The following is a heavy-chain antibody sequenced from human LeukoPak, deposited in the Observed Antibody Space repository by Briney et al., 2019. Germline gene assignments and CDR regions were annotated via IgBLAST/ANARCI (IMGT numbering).Heavy chain of an antibody. CDR1: GGSISSYY. CDR3: ARAIEGSSWYDLGYYYYMDV. Sequence: SETLSLTCTVSGGSISSYYWSWIRQPPGKGLEWIGYIYYSGSTNYNPSLKSRVTISVDTSKNQFSLKLSSVTAADTAVYYCARAIEGSSWYDLGYYYYMDVWGKGTTVTVSS. CDR2: IYYSGST. D-gene: IGHD6-13*01. J-gene: IGHJ6*03. V-gene: IGHV4-59*01.